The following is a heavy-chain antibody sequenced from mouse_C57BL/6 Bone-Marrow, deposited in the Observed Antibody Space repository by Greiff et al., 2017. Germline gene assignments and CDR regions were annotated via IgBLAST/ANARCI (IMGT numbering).Heavy chain of an antibody. D-gene: IGHD3-2*02. CDR1: GYTFTDYE. CDR2: IDPETGGT. Sequence: VQLQQSGAELVRPGASVTLSCKASGYTFTDYEMHWVKQTPVHGLEWIGAIDPETGGTAYNQKFKGKAILTADKSSSTAYMELRSLTSEDSAVYYCTRLARDSSGSYYYAMDYWGQGTSVTVSS. V-gene: IGHV1-15*01. J-gene: IGHJ4*01. CDR3: TRLARDSSGSYYYAMDY.